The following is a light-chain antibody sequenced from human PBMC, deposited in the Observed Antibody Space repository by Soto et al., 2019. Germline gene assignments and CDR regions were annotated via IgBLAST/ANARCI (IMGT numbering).Light chain of an antibody. J-gene: IGKJ1*01. CDR2: WAS. CDR3: QQYYTTPVT. CDR1: QTVLHGSNY. V-gene: IGKV4-1*01. Sequence: DIVMTQSPDSLAVSLGERATINCKYSQTVLHGSNYLAWYQQKPGQPPKLLIYWASTRESGVPDRFSGSGSGTDFTLTISSLQAEDVAVYYCQQYYTTPVTFGQGTKVEIK.